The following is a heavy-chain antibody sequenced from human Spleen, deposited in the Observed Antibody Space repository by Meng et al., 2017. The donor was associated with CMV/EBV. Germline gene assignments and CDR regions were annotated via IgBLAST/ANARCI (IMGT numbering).Heavy chain of an antibody. CDR3: TTGEGVCSGGSCQDY. V-gene: IGHV3-15*01. Sequence: GESLKISCAVSGFTFSNAWMSWVRQAPGKGLEWVGRIKSKTDGGTIDYAAPVKGRFTVSRDDSKNTLYLQMNSLKTEDTAVYYCTTGEGVCSGGSCQDYWGQGTLVTVSS. CDR2: IKSKTDGGTI. D-gene: IGHD2-15*01. CDR1: GFTFSNAW. J-gene: IGHJ4*02.